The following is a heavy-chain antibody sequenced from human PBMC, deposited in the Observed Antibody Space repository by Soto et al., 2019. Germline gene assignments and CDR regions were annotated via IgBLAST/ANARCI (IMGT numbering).Heavy chain of an antibody. CDR3: ARVRVIRGVIPSHFGL. V-gene: IGHV1-69*06. Sequence: QAHLAQSGAEVKKPGSSVTVSCKASGGTFNSYGISWVRQAPGQGLDWMGVIIPLYGTVNYAQKFQGRVSITADKSTSTAYMDLNSLRSDDTAVYYCARVRVIRGVIPSHFGLWAPGTQVTVSS. J-gene: IGHJ4*02. CDR2: IIPLYGTV. CDR1: GGTFNSYG. D-gene: IGHD3-10*01.